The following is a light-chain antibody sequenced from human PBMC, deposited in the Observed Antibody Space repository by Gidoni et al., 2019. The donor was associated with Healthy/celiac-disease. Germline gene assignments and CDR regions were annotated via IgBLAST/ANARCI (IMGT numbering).Light chain of an antibody. CDR1: KLGDKY. V-gene: IGLV3-1*01. J-gene: IGLJ3*02. Sequence: SYELTQPPSVSVSPGQTASITCSGDKLGDKYACWYQQKPGQYPVLVIYQDSKRPSGIPERFSGSNSGNTATLTISGTQAMDEADYYCQAWDSSTPNWVFGGGTKLTVL. CDR2: QDS. CDR3: QAWDSSTPNWV.